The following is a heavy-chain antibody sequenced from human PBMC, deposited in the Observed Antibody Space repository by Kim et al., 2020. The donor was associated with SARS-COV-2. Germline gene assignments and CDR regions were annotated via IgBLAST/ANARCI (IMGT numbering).Heavy chain of an antibody. Sequence: SVKVSCKASGGTFINYVIIWVRQAPGQGPEWMGMLIPMFGTTKYAQKFLGRVTITADESTSTAYMELSSLRSEDTAVYYCVIQRDGFNKAIDSWGQGTRVTVSS. CDR3: VIQRDGFNKAIDS. D-gene: IGHD5-12*01. V-gene: IGHV1-69*13. CDR2: LIPMFGTT. J-gene: IGHJ5*01. CDR1: GGTFINYV.